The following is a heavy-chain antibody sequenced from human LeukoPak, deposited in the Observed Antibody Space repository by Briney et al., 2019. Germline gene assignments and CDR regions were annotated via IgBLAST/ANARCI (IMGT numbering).Heavy chain of an antibody. Sequence: PSETLSLTCTVSGVSISTYHWSWIRQPAGKGLEWIGRIHSSGSTNYDPSLKSRVTMSIDTSKNQFSPKVTSVTAADTAVYYCARDGLYSNGYSYFDFWGQGTLVTVPS. J-gene: IGHJ4*02. V-gene: IGHV4-4*07. CDR2: IHSSGST. D-gene: IGHD5-18*01. CDR1: GVSISTYH. CDR3: ARDGLYSNGYSYFDF.